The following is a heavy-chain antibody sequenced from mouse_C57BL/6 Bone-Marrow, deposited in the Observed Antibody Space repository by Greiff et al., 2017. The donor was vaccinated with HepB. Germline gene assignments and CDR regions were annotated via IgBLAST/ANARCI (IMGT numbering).Heavy chain of an antibody. CDR3: ARDYDYDVSYWYFDV. V-gene: IGHV1-4*01. CDR1: GYTFTSYT. CDR2: INPSSGYT. J-gene: IGHJ1*03. Sequence: QVQLQQSGAELARPGASVKMSCKASGYTFTSYTMHWLKQRPGQGLEWIGYINPSSGYTKYNQKFKDKATLTADKSSSTAYMQLSSLTSEDSAVYYCARDYDYDVSYWYFDVWGTGTTVTVAS. D-gene: IGHD2-4*01.